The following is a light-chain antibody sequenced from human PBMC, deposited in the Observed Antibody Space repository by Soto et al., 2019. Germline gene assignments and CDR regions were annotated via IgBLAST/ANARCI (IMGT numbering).Light chain of an antibody. CDR3: AVWDDSLKGVL. Sequence: QSVLTQPPSVSEAPGQRVTISCSGSSSNIGSKPVNWYQQLPGEAPKLLIYYDDLVPSGVSDRFSGSKSDTTASLAISGLQSEDEASYYCAVWDDSLKGVLFGGGTKLTVL. J-gene: IGLJ2*01. CDR1: SSNIGSKP. CDR2: YDD. V-gene: IGLV1-36*01.